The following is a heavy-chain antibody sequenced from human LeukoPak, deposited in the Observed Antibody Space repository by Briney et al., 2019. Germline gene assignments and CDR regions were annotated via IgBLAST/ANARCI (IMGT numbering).Heavy chain of an antibody. Sequence: ASVKVSCKASGGTFSSYAISWVRQAPGQGLEWMGWMNPNSGNTGYAQKFQGRVTMTRNTSISTAYMELSSLRSEDTAVYYCARVRPRSKDNWFDPWGQGTLVTVSS. CDR2: MNPNSGNT. J-gene: IGHJ5*02. D-gene: IGHD6-6*01. CDR3: ARVRPRSKDNWFDP. V-gene: IGHV1-8*02. CDR1: GGTFSSYA.